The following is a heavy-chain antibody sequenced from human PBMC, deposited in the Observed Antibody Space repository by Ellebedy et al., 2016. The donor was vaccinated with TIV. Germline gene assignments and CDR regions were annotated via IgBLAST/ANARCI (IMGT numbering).Heavy chain of an antibody. D-gene: IGHD2-21*02. CDR3: AVAVTHRSDY. Sequence: PGGSLRLSCAASGFTFAGFAMNWVRQAPGKGLDWVSSIDNSGGNTYYADSVKGRFIISRDNSKNMLDLQMNSLRAEDTAVYYCAVAVTHRSDYWGQGTLVTVSS. CDR1: GFTFAGFA. V-gene: IGHV3-23*01. CDR2: IDNSGGNT. J-gene: IGHJ4*02.